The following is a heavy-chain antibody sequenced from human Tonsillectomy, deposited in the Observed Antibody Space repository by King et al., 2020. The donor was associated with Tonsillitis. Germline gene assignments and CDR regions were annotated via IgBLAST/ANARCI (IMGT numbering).Heavy chain of an antibody. CDR2: IIPIFGTA. J-gene: IGHJ4*02. CDR3: ARLAERVTICGVVIIGFDY. CDR1: GGTFSSYA. Sequence: QLVQSGAEVKKPGSSVKVSCKASGGTFSSYAISWVRQAPGQGLEWMGGIIPIFGTANYAQKFQGRVTITADESTSTADLELSSLGSEDTSVYYCARLAERVTICGVVIIGFDYWGQGTLVTVSS. D-gene: IGHD3-3*01. V-gene: IGHV1-69*01.